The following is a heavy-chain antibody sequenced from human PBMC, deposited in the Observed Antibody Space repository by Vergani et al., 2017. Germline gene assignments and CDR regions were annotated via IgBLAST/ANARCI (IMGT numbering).Heavy chain of an antibody. CDR3: AKGTLHYYVSSGYYPWDAFDI. D-gene: IGHD3-22*01. J-gene: IGHJ3*02. CDR1: GFTSDDYA. Sequence: EVQLVESGGGLVQPGRSLRLSCAASGFTSDDYAMHWVRHAPGKGLEWVSGISWNSGSIGYADSVKGRFTISRDDAKNSLYLQMNSLGAEDTALYYCAKGTLHYYVSSGYYPWDAFDIWGQGTMVTVSS. V-gene: IGHV3-9*02. CDR2: ISWNSGSI.